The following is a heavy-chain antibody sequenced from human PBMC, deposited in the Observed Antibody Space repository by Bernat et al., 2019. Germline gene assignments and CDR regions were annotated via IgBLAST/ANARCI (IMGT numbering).Heavy chain of an antibody. Sequence: EVQLVQSGAEVKKPGESLRISCKGSGYSFSSYWISWVRQMPGKGLEWMGRIDPSDSYTNYSPSFQGNVTSSADKCISTAYLQWSRLKASDTAMYYWARHVIEVGRSGEGFDYWGQGTLVTVSS. J-gene: IGHJ4*02. CDR1: GYSFSSYW. D-gene: IGHD2/OR15-2a*01. CDR3: ARHVIEVGRSGEGFDY. V-gene: IGHV5-10-1*01. CDR2: IDPSDSYT.